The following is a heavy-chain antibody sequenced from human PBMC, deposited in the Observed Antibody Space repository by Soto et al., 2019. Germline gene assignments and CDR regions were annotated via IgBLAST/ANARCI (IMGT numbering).Heavy chain of an antibody. J-gene: IGHJ6*02. CDR3: ARVEVDTAMVTAWYYGMDV. CDR1: GYTFTSYY. V-gene: IGHV1-46*01. Sequence: GASVKVSSTASGYTFTSYYMHCVRQAPGQGLEWMEIINPSGGSTSYAQKFQGRVTMTRDTSTSTVYMELSSLRSEDTAVYYCARVEVDTAMVTAWYYGMDVWGQGTTVTVSS. CDR2: INPSGGST. D-gene: IGHD5-18*01.